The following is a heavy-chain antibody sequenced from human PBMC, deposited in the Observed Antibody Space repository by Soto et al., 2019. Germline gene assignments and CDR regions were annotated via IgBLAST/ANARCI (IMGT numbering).Heavy chain of an antibody. CDR3: ARGRGYSYGLDP. CDR2: ISYSGTT. V-gene: IGHV4-30-4*01. J-gene: IGHJ5*02. Sequence: SETLSLTCTVSGDSMSSNNNYWSWIRQPPGEGLEWIGFISYSGTTSYSPSLKSRVAISLDTSKNQFSLSLSSVTAADTAVYYCARGRGYSYGLDPWGQGTLVTVSS. D-gene: IGHD5-18*01. CDR1: GDSMSSNNNY.